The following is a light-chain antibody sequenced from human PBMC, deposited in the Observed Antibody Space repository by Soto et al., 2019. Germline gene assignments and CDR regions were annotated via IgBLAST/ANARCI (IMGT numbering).Light chain of an antibody. J-gene: IGKJ4*01. CDR3: QQANSVPLT. CDR2: GAS. V-gene: IGKV1-12*01. CDR1: QGISSW. Sequence: DIQLTQSPSSVSASVGDSVTITCRASQGISSWLAWYQQRPGKTPNLLIYGASSLDSGFPSRFIGSGSGKDLTLTISSLQPEEFATYYCQQANSVPLTFGGGTKVEIK.